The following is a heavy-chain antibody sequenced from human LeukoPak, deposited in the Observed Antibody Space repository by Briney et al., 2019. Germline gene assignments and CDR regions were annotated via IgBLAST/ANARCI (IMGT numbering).Heavy chain of an antibody. D-gene: IGHD3-10*01. Sequence: GESLKISCKGSGYSFTSYWIGWVRQMPGKGLEWMGIIYPGDSDTRYSPSFQGQVTISADKSISTAYLQWSSLKASDTAMYYCARSNSRGVSNYYLDYWGQGTLVTVSS. CDR2: IYPGDSDT. V-gene: IGHV5-51*01. CDR1: GYSFTSYW. J-gene: IGHJ4*02. CDR3: ARSNSRGVSNYYLDY.